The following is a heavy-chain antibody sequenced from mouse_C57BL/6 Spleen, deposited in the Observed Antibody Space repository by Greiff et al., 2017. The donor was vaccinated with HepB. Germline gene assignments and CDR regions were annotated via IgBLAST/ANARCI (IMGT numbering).Heavy chain of an antibody. CDR3: ANRDYYAMDY. CDR1: GYSITSGYY. CDR2: ISYDGSN. J-gene: IGHJ4*01. V-gene: IGHV3-6*01. Sequence: DVKLVESGPGLVKPSQSLSLTCSVTGYSITSGYYWNWIRQFPGNKLEWMGYISYDGSNNYNPSLKNRISITRDTSKNQFFLKLNSVTTEDTATYYCANRDYYAMDYWGQGTSVTVSS. D-gene: IGHD6-1*01.